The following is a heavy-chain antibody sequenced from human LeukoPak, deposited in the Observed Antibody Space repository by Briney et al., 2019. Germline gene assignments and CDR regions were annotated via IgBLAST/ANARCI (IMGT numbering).Heavy chain of an antibody. Sequence: GGSLTLSCAASGFTFSSYAMNWLRQPPGKGLEWVSAISCGGGTTYYADSVKGRFTISRDNSKNTLFLQMNSLRAEDTAVYYCAKDREGLSSGYDLEYFDYWGQGTLVTVSS. CDR2: ISCGGGTT. CDR1: GFTFSSYA. CDR3: AKDREGLSSGYDLEYFDY. J-gene: IGHJ4*02. V-gene: IGHV3-23*01. D-gene: IGHD5-12*01.